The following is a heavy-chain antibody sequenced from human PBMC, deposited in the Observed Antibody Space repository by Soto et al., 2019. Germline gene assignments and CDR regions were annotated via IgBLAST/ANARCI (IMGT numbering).Heavy chain of an antibody. CDR1: GLTFSSSA. CDR2: ITPSGDNT. Sequence: EVQLLESGGGLVQPGGSLRLSCAASGLTFSSSAMSWVRQAPGKGLEWVSAITPSGDNTYYADSVKGRFTISRDNSKNTPYLQMNSLRAEDTAIYYCAKDRPCFDYWGQGTLVTVSS. CDR3: AKDRPCFDY. J-gene: IGHJ4*02. V-gene: IGHV3-23*01.